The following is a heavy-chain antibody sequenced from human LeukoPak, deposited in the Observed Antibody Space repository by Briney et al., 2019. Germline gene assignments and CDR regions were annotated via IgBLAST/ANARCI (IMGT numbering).Heavy chain of an antibody. J-gene: IGHJ3*02. CDR1: GFTFSSYS. CDR2: ISSSSTI. Sequence: PGGSLRLSCAASGFTFSSYSMNWVRQAPGKGLEWVSYISSSSTIYHADSVKGRFTISRDNAKNSLYLQMDSLRDEDTAVYYCARDLRNAFDIWGQGTMVTVSS. V-gene: IGHV3-48*02. CDR3: ARDLRNAFDI.